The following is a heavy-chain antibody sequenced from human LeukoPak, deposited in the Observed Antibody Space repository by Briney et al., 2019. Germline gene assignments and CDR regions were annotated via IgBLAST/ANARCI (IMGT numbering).Heavy chain of an antibody. J-gene: IGHJ5*02. D-gene: IGHD3-10*01. CDR3: ARGVYYGSGSYSTCNWFDP. Sequence: ASVKVSCKASGYTFTSYGISWVRQAPGQGLEWMGWISAYNGNTNYAQKLQGRVTMTTDTSTSTAYMELRSLRSDDTAVYYCARGVYYGSGSYSTCNWFDPWGQGTLVTVSS. V-gene: IGHV1-18*01. CDR2: ISAYNGNT. CDR1: GYTFTSYG.